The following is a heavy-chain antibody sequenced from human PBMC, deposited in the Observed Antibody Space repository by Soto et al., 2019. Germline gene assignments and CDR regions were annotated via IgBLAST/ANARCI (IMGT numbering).Heavy chain of an antibody. Sequence: ASVKVSCKAPGYTFTSYAMHWVRQAPGQRLEWMGWINAGNGNTKYSQKFQGRVTITRDTSASTAYMELSSLRSEDTAVYYCARGGRFVAFDIWGQGTMVTVSS. V-gene: IGHV1-3*01. D-gene: IGHD3-16*01. CDR1: GYTFTSYA. CDR2: INAGNGNT. CDR3: ARGGRFVAFDI. J-gene: IGHJ3*02.